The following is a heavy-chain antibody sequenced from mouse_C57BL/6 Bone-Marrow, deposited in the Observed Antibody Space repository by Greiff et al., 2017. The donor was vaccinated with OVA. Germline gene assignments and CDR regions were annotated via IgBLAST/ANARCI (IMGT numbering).Heavy chain of an antibody. J-gene: IGHJ2*01. Sequence: EVNVVESGGGLVKPGGSLKLSCAASGFTFSDYGMHWVRQAPEKVLEWVAYISSGSSTIYYADTVKGRFTISRDNAKNTLFLQMTSLRSEDTAMYYCARDGYDEEDYWGQGTTLTVSS. CDR1: GFTFSDYG. CDR3: ARDGYDEEDY. CDR2: ISSGSSTI. D-gene: IGHD2-2*01. V-gene: IGHV5-17*01.